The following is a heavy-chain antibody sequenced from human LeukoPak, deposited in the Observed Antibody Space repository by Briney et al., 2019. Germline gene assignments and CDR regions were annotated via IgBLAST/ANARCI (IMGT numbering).Heavy chain of an antibody. D-gene: IGHD1/OR15-1a*01. J-gene: IGHJ5*02. CDR2: ISGSGSGVNT. Sequence: GGSLRLSCAASGFTFSRYAMSWVRQAPGKGLEWVSGISGSGSGVNTYYADSVKGRFTISRDNSKNTMYLQMNGLRAEDTAVYYCARDPRNKGFDPWGQGTLVTVSS. V-gene: IGHV3-23*01. CDR3: ARDPRNKGFDP. CDR1: GFTFSRYA.